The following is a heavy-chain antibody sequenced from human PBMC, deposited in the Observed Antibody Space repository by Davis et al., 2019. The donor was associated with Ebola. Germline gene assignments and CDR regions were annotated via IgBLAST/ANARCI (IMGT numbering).Heavy chain of an antibody. J-gene: IGHJ6*02. V-gene: IGHV1-18*01. CDR2: ISAYNGNT. CDR3: AAEYCSGGSCTPAGGVDV. CDR1: GYTFTSYG. Sequence: AASVKVSCKASGYTFTSYGISWVRQAPGQGLEWMGWISAYNGNTNYAQKLQGRVTMTTDTSTSTAYMELRSLRSDDTAVYYCAAEYCSGGSCTPAGGVDVWGQGTTVTVSS. D-gene: IGHD2-15*01.